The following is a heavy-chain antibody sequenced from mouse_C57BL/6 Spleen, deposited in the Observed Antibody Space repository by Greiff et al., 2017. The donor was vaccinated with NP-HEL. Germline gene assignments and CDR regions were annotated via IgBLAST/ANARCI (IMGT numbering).Heavy chain of an antibody. CDR1: GYTFTSYW. CDR3: ARSGVSHYFDY. D-gene: IGHD3-1*01. J-gene: IGHJ2*01. CDR2: IDPSDSYT. V-gene: IGHV1-69*01. Sequence: VQLQQPGAELVMPGASVKLSCKASGYTFTSYWMHWVKQRPGQGLEWIGEIDPSDSYTNYNQKFKGKSTLTVDKSSSTAYMQLSSLTSEDSAVYYCARSGVSHYFDYWGQGTTLTVSS.